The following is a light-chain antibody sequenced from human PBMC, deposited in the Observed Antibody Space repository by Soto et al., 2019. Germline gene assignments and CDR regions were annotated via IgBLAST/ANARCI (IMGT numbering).Light chain of an antibody. V-gene: IGLV1-40*01. CDR1: SSNIGAGYD. J-gene: IGLJ2*01. CDR3: QSYDSSLSTSV. CDR2: GNS. Sequence: QSVLTQPPSVSGAPGQRVTISCNGSSSNIGAGYDVNWYQQLPGTAPKVLIYGNSNRPSGVPDRFSGSKSGASASLAITGLQAEDEAYYYCQSYDSSLSTSVFGGGTKLTVL.